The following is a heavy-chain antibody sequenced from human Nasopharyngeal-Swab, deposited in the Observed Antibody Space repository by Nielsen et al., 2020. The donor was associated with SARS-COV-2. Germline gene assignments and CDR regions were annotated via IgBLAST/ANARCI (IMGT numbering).Heavy chain of an antibody. CDR3: ARVAGCSSTSCYSRGAFDI. CDR2: INPNSGGT. J-gene: IGHJ3*02. V-gene: IGHV1-2*06. D-gene: IGHD2-2*02. Sequence: GSVKVSCKASGYTFTGYYMHWVRRAPGQGREWMGRINPNSGGTNYAQKFQGRVTMTRDTSISTAYMELSRLRSDDTAVYYCARVAGCSSTSCYSRGAFDIWGQGTMVTVSS. CDR1: GYTFTGYY.